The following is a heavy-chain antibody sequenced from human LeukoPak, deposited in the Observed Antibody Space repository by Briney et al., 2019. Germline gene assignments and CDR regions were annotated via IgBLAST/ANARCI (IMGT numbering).Heavy chain of an antibody. D-gene: IGHD3-22*01. CDR2: ISYDGNNE. CDR1: GFTFSSLG. V-gene: IGHV3-30*18. CDR3: AKGENYYDSSGYSYYFDY. Sequence: VGSLRLSCAAPGFTFSSLGMHWVRQAPGQGVEWVAVISYDGNNEHYAESVKGRFTISGDNSKNTVYLQMNSVRAEDTAVYYCAKGENYYDSSGYSYYFDYWGQGTLVSVSS. J-gene: IGHJ4*02.